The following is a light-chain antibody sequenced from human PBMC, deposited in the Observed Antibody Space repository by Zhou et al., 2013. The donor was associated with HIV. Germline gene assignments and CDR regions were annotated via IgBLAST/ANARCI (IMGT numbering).Light chain of an antibody. Sequence: DIILTQSPGTLSLSPGERATLSCRASQSVSSSYLAWYQQKPGQAPRLLIYGASSRATGIPDRFSGSGSGTDFTLTISRLEPEDFAVYYCQQYGSPFTFGGGTKVEIK. V-gene: IGKV3-20*01. CDR1: QSVSSSY. J-gene: IGKJ4*01. CDR3: QQYGSPFT. CDR2: GAS.